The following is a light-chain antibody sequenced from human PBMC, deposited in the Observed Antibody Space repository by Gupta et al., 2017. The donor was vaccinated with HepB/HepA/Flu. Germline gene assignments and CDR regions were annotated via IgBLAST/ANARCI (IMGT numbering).Light chain of an antibody. J-gene: IGKJ4*01. CDR3: QQRSNWPPT. Sequence: DIVLTQSPATLSLSAGGRATLSCRASQGVSSYLAWYQQKPGQAPRLLIYDASNGATGIPARISGSGSGTDFTLTISSLEPEDFAVYYCQQRSNWPPTFGGGTKVEIK. V-gene: IGKV3-11*01. CDR1: QGVSSY. CDR2: DAS.